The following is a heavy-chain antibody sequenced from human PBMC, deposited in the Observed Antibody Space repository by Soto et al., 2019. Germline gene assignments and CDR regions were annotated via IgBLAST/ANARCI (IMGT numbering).Heavy chain of an antibody. V-gene: IGHV3-30-3*01. CDR2: ISYDGSNK. CDR3: ARGRGCSGGSCYAGWFDP. D-gene: IGHD2-15*01. CDR1: GFTFSSYA. Sequence: PGGSLRLSCAASGFTFSSYAMHWVRQAPGKGLEWVAVISYDGSNKYYADSVKGRFTISRDNSKNTLYLQMNSLRAEDTAVYYCARGRGCSGGSCYAGWFDPWGQGTLVT. J-gene: IGHJ5*02.